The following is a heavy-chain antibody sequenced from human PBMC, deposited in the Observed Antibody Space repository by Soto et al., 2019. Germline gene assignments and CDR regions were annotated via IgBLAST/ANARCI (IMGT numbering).Heavy chain of an antibody. V-gene: IGHV5-10-1*01. D-gene: IGHD5-18*01. CDR1: GDSFTSYG. Sequence: PGESLKISCKGSGDSFTSYGISWVRQMPGKGLEWMGRIDPSDSYTNYSPSFQGHVTISADKSISTAYLQWSSLKASDTAMYYCATSYTAMVGAVDYWGQGTLVTVSS. J-gene: IGHJ4*02. CDR3: ATSYTAMVGAVDY. CDR2: IDPSDSYT.